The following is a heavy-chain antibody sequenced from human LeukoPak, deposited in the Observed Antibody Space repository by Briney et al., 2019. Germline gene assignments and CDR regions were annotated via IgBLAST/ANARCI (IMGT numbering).Heavy chain of an antibody. CDR1: GFTFDDYA. D-gene: IGHD3-3*01. V-gene: IGHV3-9*01. Sequence: GRSLRLSCAASGFTFDDYAMHWVRQAPGKGLEWVSGISWNSGSIGYADSVKGRFTISRDNAKNSLYLQMNSLRAEDTALYYCAKDEHYDFWSGNYFDYWGQGTLVTVSS. CDR3: AKDEHYDFWSGNYFDY. J-gene: IGHJ4*02. CDR2: ISWNSGSI.